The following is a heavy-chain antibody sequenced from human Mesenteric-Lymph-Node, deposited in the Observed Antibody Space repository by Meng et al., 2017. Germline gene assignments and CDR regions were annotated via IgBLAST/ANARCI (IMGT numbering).Heavy chain of an antibody. CDR1: GYSFTSYW. CDR3: ARQAAVAGPGIDY. V-gene: IGHV5-51*01. Sequence: GESLKISCKGSGYSFTSYWIGWVRQMPGKGQEWMGIIYPGDSDTRYSPSFQGQVTISADKSISTAYLQWSSLKASDTAMYYCARQAAVAGPGIDYWGQGTLVTVSS. CDR2: IYPGDSDT. D-gene: IGHD6-19*01. J-gene: IGHJ4*02.